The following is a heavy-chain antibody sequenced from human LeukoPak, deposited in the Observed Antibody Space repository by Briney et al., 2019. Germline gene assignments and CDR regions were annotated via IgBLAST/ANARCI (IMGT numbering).Heavy chain of an antibody. CDR1: GGSISSYY. CDR2: IYYSGST. V-gene: IGHV4-59*08. Sequence: KPSETLSLTCTVSGGSISSYYWSWIRQPPGKGLEWIGYIYYSGSTNYNPSLKSRVTISVDTSKNQFSLKLSSVTAADTAVYYCARHGLRARGLYFDYWGQGTLVTVSS. D-gene: IGHD3-10*01. J-gene: IGHJ4*02. CDR3: ARHGLRARGLYFDY.